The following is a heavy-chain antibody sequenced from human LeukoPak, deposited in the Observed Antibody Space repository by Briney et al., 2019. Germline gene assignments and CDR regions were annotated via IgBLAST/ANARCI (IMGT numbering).Heavy chain of an antibody. D-gene: IGHD1-14*01. CDR1: GGTFSSYA. CDR2: IIPIFGTA. V-gene: IGHV1-69*05. CDR3: ARPVRYHGGFDL. J-gene: IGHJ2*01. Sequence: SVKVSCKASGGTFSSYAISWVRQAPGPGLEWMGGIIPIFGTANYAQKFPGRVTITTDESTTTAYMELSSLRSEDTAVYYCARPVRYHGGFDLWGRGTLVTVSS.